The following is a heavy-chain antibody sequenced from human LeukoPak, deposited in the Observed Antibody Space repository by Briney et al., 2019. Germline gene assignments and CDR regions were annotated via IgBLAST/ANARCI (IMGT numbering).Heavy chain of an antibody. CDR1: GGSISSYY. V-gene: IGHV4-59*01. CDR2: IYYSGTT. CDR3: ARCLSECSTSSAYYYYYMDV. Sequence: SETLSLTCTVSGGSISSYYWSWIRQPPGKGLEWIGYIYYSGTTNYHPSLKSRVTISVDTSKNQFSLKLSSVTAADTAVYFCARCLSECSTSSAYYYYYMDVWGKGTTVTVSS. D-gene: IGHD6-6*01. J-gene: IGHJ6*03.